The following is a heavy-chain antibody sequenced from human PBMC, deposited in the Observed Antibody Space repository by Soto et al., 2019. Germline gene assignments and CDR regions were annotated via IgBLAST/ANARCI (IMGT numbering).Heavy chain of an antibody. D-gene: IGHD6-19*01. CDR3: AKDIGIAVAGTGDAFDI. CDR1: GFTFDDYA. V-gene: IGHV3-9*01. J-gene: IGHJ3*02. CDR2: ISWNSGSI. Sequence: EVQLVESGGGLVQPGRSLRLSCAASGFTFDDYAMHWVRQAPGKGLEWVSGISWNSGSIGYADSVKGRFTISRDNAKNSLYLQMNSLRAEDTALYYCAKDIGIAVAGTGDAFDIWCQGTMVTVSS.